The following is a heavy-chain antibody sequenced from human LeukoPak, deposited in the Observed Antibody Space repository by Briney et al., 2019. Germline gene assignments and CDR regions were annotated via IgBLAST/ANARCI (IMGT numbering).Heavy chain of an antibody. CDR2: SIPIFGTA. CDR1: GGTFSSYA. D-gene: IGHD4-11*01. CDR3: ARLHPYYYDLDV. J-gene: IGHJ6*03. Sequence: SVKVSCKASGGTFSSYAISRVRQAPGQGLEWMGRSIPIFGTANYVHKFQGRVTITTGESTGTAYMELSSLRSEDTAVYYCARLHPYYYDLDVWGKGTTVTVSS. V-gene: IGHV1-69*05.